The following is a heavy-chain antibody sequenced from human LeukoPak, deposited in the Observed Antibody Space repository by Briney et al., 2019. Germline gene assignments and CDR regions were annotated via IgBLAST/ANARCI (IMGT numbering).Heavy chain of an antibody. CDR1: GGSFSGYY. V-gene: IGHV4-34*01. CDR3: ARGLRAARLAS. CDR2: MNESGGT. D-gene: IGHD6-6*01. J-gene: IGHJ5*02. Sequence: SETLSLTCAVSGGSFSGYYWSWIRQPPGKGLEWIGKMNESGGTTYNPSLKSRVTMSVDPSKNQLSLKLTSVTAADTAVYYCARGLRAARLASWGQGTLVTVSS.